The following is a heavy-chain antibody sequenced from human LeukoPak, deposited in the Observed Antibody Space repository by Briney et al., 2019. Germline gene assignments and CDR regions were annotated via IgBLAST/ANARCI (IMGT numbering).Heavy chain of an antibody. V-gene: IGHV3-66*02. D-gene: IGHD3-22*01. CDR3: ASWGYYDSSGYYQIDY. CDR1: GFTVSSNY. CDR2: IYSGGST. J-gene: IGHJ4*02. Sequence: PGGSLRLSCAASGFTVSSNYMSWVRQAPGKGLEWVSVIYSGGSTYYADSVKGRFTISRDNSKNTLYLQMNSLRAEDTAVYYCASWGYYDSSGYYQIDYWGQGTLVTVSS.